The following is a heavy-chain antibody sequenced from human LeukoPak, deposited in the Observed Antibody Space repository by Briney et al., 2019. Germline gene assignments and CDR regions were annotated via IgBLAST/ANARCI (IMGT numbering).Heavy chain of an antibody. V-gene: IGHV3-7*01. CDR3: ARERMYSGSGSTYPYYDY. Sequence: QPGGSLRLSCAASGFTFSTYWMTWVRQSPGKGLEWVANIKPDGSEKYFVDSVKGRFTISRDNAKNALYLEMNSLRAEDTAEYFCARERMYSGSGSTYPYYDYWGQGTLVTVSS. CDR2: IKPDGSEK. J-gene: IGHJ4*02. CDR1: GFTFSTYW. D-gene: IGHD3-10*01.